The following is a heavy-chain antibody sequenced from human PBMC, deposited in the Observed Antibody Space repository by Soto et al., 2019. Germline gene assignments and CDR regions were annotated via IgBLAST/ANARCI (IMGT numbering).Heavy chain of an antibody. D-gene: IGHD5-12*01. V-gene: IGHV3-30*03. CDR3: ARELDIPPDYYFDY. Sequence: QVRLVESGGDLVQPGRSLRLSCAASGFPFGSYGMHWVRQAPGKGLEWVAMISYDGRHQYYADSVKGRFTISRDNFKDTLYLQMNGLTPEDTAIYFCARELDIPPDYYFDYWGQGNLVTVSS. CDR2: ISYDGRHQ. CDR1: GFPFGSYG. J-gene: IGHJ4*02.